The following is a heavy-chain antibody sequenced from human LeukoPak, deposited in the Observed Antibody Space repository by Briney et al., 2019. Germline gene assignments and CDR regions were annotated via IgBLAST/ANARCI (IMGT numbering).Heavy chain of an antibody. V-gene: IGHV3-33*01. J-gene: IGHJ6*03. CDR3: VRGPQGVVIPHFYYYMDV. D-gene: IGHD3-3*01. Sequence: AGRSLRLSCEVSGFTFRRYGMHWVRQAPGKGPEWVAIIWYDGSNKYYADSVKGRFTISRDNSDSTLYLQKHSLRAEDTAVYYCVRGPQGVVIPHFYYYMDVWGKGTTVTVSS. CDR1: GFTFRRYG. CDR2: IWYDGSNK.